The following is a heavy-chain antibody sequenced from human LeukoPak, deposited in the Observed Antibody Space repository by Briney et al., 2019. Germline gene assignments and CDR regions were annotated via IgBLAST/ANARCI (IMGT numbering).Heavy chain of an antibody. Sequence: ASVKVSCKASGYTFTSYGISWVRQAPGQGLEWMGWISAYNGNTNYAQKLQGRVTMTTDTSTSTAYMGLRSLRSDDTAVYYCARVRLEPNYYYYGMDVWGKGTTVTVSS. D-gene: IGHD1-1*01. V-gene: IGHV1-18*04. CDR1: GYTFTSYG. CDR2: ISAYNGNT. CDR3: ARVRLEPNYYYYGMDV. J-gene: IGHJ6*04.